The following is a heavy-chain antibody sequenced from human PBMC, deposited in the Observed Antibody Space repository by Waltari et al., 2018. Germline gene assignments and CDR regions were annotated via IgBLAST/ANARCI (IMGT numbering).Heavy chain of an antibody. D-gene: IGHD3-16*01. CDR2: VREEGVFT. CDR1: GFTFSSSW. V-gene: IGHV3-74*01. CDR3: STYTDVTFEDH. J-gene: IGHJ1*01. Sequence: EVQLVESGGGLVQPGGSLRLSCAVSGFTFSSSWMHWVRQAPGKGLVWVARVREEGVFTSDADSVKGRSTSATENAKRTLYLKMNAVTAEDTAIYYCSTYTDVTFEDHWGQGALVTVSS.